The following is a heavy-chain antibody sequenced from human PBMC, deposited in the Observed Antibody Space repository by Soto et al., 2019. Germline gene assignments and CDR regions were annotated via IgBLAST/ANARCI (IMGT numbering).Heavy chain of an antibody. CDR1: GFTVSSHH. J-gene: IGHJ5*02. CDR2: IYTGGST. D-gene: IGHD2-2*01. Sequence: EVQLVESGGGLIQPGGSLRLSCAPSGFTVSSHHMSWVRQAPGKGLEWVSFIYTGGSTYYADSVRGRFTISRDNYKNTLYLQMHSLRVEDTAFYYWAGDCSDTSCYPDFGAWGQGTLVTVSS. CDR3: AGDCSDTSCYPDFGA. V-gene: IGHV3-53*01.